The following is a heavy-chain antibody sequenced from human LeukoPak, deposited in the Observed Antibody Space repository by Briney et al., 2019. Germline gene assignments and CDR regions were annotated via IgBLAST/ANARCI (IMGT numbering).Heavy chain of an antibody. CDR1: GGSISSSSYY. Sequence: KPSETLSLTCTVSGGSISSSSYYWGWIRQPPGKGLEWIGSIYYSGSTYHNPSLKSRVTISVDKSKNQFSLKLSSVTAADTAVYYCARDLSSGSPIGYWGQGTLVTVSS. CDR3: ARDLSSGSPIGY. J-gene: IGHJ4*02. V-gene: IGHV4-39*07. CDR2: IYYSGST. D-gene: IGHD6-19*01.